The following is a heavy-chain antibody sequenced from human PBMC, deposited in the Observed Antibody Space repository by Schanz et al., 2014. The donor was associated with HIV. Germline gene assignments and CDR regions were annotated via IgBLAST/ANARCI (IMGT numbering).Heavy chain of an antibody. J-gene: IGHJ4*02. Sequence: QVQLVQSGAEVKMPGTSVKVSCKASGGAFDSYAISWVRQAPGQGLEWMGGFIPIFGTANYAQRFQGRVTITADESTSTAYMELSSLRSEDAAVYYCARNQYQLLPFDYWGQGTLVTVSS. D-gene: IGHD1-1*01. CDR3: ARNQYQLLPFDY. CDR2: FIPIFGTA. CDR1: GGAFDSYA. V-gene: IGHV1-69*01.